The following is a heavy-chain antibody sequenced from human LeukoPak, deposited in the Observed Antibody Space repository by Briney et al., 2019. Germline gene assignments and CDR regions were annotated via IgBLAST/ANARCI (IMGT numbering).Heavy chain of an antibody. CDR2: INPSGGST. V-gene: IGHV1-46*01. CDR3: ARSPMEVGATTSPDY. J-gene: IGHJ4*02. CDR1: GYTFTSYY. Sequence: ASVKVSCKASGYTFTSYYIHWVRQAPGQGLEWMGIINPSGGSTSYAQKFQGRVTMTRDTSTSTVYMELSSLRSEDTAVYYCARSPMEVGATTSPDYWGQGTLVTVSS. D-gene: IGHD1-26*01.